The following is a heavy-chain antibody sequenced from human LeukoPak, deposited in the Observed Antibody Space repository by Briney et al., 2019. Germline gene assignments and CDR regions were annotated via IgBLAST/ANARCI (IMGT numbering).Heavy chain of an antibody. D-gene: IGHD2-2*01. CDR3: ARDRGGGYCSSTSCYQDY. CDR2: MNPNSGNT. V-gene: IGHV1-8*01. Sequence: ASVKVSCKASGYTFTSYDINWVRQATGQGLEWMGWMNPNSGNTGYAQKFQGRVTMTRNTSISTAYMELSSLRSEDTAVYYCARDRGGGYCSSTSCYQDYWGQGALVTVSS. CDR1: GYTFTSYD. J-gene: IGHJ4*02.